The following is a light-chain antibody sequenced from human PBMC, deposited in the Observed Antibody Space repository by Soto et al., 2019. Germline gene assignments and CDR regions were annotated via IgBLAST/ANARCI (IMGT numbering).Light chain of an antibody. CDR2: AAS. J-gene: IGKJ4*01. CDR1: QYIGRY. V-gene: IGKV1-39*01. CDR3: QQTYRTPLT. Sequence: DIHISLSPASLSASVGDRVTITCRAGQYIGRYLNWYQQKPGKAPKLLIYAASSLHSGVPSRFSGSGSGTDFTLTISSLQPEDFATYSCQQTYRTPLTFGGGTKVDIK.